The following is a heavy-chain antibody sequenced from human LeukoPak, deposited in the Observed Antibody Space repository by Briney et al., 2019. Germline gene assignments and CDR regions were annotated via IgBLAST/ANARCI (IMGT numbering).Heavy chain of an antibody. V-gene: IGHV4-39*07. D-gene: IGHD6-19*01. CDR1: GGSISSSSYY. CDR2: IYYSGST. J-gene: IGHJ4*02. CDR3: ARDRNSSGWYAEYYFDY. Sequence: SETLSLTCTVSGGSISSSSYYWGWIRQPPGKGLEWIGNIYYSGSTYYNPSLRSRVTISVDTSKNQFSLKLSSVTAADTTVYYCARDRNSSGWYAEYYFDYWGQGTLVTVSS.